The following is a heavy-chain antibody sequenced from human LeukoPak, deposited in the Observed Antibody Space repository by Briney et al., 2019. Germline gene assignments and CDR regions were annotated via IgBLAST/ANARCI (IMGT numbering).Heavy chain of an antibody. V-gene: IGHV4-4*02. CDR1: GGSISSNNW. CDR2: IYYSGST. CDR3: ARGLSSLTVAGSGTY. D-gene: IGHD6-19*01. J-gene: IGHJ4*02. Sequence: SETLSLTCAVSGGSISSNNWWSWVRQPPGKGLEWIGEIYYSGSTNYNPSLKSRVTMSVDKSKNQFSLKVSSVTAADTAVYYCARGLSSLTVAGSGTYWGQGTLVTVSS.